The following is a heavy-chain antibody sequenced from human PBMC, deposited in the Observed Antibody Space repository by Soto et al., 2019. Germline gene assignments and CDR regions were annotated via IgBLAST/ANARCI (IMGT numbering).Heavy chain of an antibody. CDR2: INADKGDT. Sequence: QAQLVQSGAEVKKPGASVKVSCKAAGYSFTDFAMHWVRLASGQRLEWMGWINADKGDTTYSPKFQGRVTITRDKSATTVYMELRSLRSDDTAVYYCARGPLSGVATIWDYANWFDPWGQGSLVTVST. CDR3: ARGPLSGVATIWDYANWFDP. CDR1: GYSFTDFA. D-gene: IGHD5-12*01. V-gene: IGHV1-3*01. J-gene: IGHJ5*02.